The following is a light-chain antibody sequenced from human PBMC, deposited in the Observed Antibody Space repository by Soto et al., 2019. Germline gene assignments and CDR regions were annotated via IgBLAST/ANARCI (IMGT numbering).Light chain of an antibody. CDR1: QSISSY. J-gene: IGKJ1*01. CDR3: HQSYSTPPT. CDR2: AAS. V-gene: IGKV1-39*01. Sequence: DIQMTQSPSSLSASVGDRVTITCRASQSISSYLNWYQQKPGKAPKLMIYAASSLQSGGPSSFSGSVSGTDFTLPISSLQPEDLATYYCHQSYSTPPTFGQGTKVEIK.